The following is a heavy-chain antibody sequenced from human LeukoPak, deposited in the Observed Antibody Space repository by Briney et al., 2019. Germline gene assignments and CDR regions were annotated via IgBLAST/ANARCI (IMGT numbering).Heavy chain of an antibody. Sequence: GGSLRLSCAASGFTFSSYAMSWVRQAPGKGLEWVANLNRDGSEKHYVDSVKGRFTISRDNAKNSLYLQMNSLRAEDTAVYYCASDDYSNYRYWGQGTLVTVSS. CDR2: LNRDGSEK. V-gene: IGHV3-7*01. J-gene: IGHJ4*02. D-gene: IGHD4-11*01. CDR3: ASDDYSNYRY. CDR1: GFTFSSYA.